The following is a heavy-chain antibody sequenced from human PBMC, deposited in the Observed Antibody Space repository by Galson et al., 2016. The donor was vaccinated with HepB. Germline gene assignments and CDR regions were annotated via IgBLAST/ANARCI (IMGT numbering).Heavy chain of an antibody. CDR1: GGSISTNHA. CDR2: IYQRGSP. J-gene: IGHJ4*02. Sequence: SETLSLTCGVSGGSISTNHAWTWVRQSPGKGLEWIGEIYQRGSPTYNPSLKSRVTMSVDTSKNQFSLNLNSVTAADTAFYYCVRGGSWTFDYWGQGILVTVS. D-gene: IGHD3/OR15-3a*01. CDR3: VRGGSWTFDY. V-gene: IGHV4/OR15-8*01.